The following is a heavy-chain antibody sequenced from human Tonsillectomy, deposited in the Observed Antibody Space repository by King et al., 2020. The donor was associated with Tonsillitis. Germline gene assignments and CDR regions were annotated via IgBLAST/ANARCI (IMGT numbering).Heavy chain of an antibody. J-gene: IGHJ6*03. Sequence: GGGVGGPGGSLRLSCEASGFTFSDYYMSWIRQAPGKGLEWVSHISTSTSHTHYADSVKGRFTISRDNAKNSLYLQMNSLRAEDTAVYYCARDGPLRGPGRGYYMDVWGKGTTVTVSS. CDR1: GFTFSDYY. CDR2: ISTSTSHT. V-gene: IGHV3-11*05. CDR3: ARDGPLRGPGRGYYMDV.